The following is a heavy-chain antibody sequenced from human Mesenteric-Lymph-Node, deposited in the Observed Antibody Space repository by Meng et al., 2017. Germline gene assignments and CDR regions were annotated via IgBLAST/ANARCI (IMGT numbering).Heavy chain of an antibody. Sequence: SGPTLVKPTQTLTLTCTFSGFSISTYGVGVGWIRQSPGKALECLGFIYWDDDKRYSPSLKSRLTFTKDTSKNQVVLTMTTMDPVDTATYYCARRRGGPNWDLGYFDYWGQGALVTVSS. V-gene: IGHV2-5*02. CDR2: IYWDDDK. CDR1: GFSISTYGVG. CDR3: ARRRGGPNWDLGYFDY. J-gene: IGHJ4*02. D-gene: IGHD7-27*01.